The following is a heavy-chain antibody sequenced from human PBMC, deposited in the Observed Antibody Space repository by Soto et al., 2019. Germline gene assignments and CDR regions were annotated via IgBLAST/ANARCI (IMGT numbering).Heavy chain of an antibody. D-gene: IGHD1-26*01. CDR3: AKGSLGGSYTLDS. CDR2: IDPSDSYT. J-gene: IGHJ5*01. Sequence: GESLKISCQLSGYNFTTYWLTWVRQMPGKGLEWMGRIDPSDSYTNYNPSFQGHVAISADKSISTAYLQWSSLTASDTALYYCAKGSLGGSYTLDSWGQGTLVTVSS. CDR1: GYNFTTYW. V-gene: IGHV5-10-1*01.